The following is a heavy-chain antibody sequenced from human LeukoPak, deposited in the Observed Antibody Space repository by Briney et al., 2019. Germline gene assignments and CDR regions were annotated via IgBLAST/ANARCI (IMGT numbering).Heavy chain of an antibody. CDR1: GFTFSSYE. CDR3: AGEYYDYYGSGSKDY. D-gene: IGHD3-10*01. Sequence: GGSLRLSCAASGFTFSSYEMNWVRQAPGKGLEWVSYISSSGSTIYYADSVKGRFTISRDNAKNSLYLQMNSLRAEDTAVYYRAGEYYDYYGSGSKDYWGQGTLVTVSS. V-gene: IGHV3-48*03. CDR2: ISSSGSTI. J-gene: IGHJ4*02.